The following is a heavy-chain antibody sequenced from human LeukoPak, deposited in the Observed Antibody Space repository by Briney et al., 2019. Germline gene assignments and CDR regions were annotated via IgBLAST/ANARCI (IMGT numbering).Heavy chain of an antibody. CDR3: ARGGVGATAMAHWYFDL. J-gene: IGHJ2*01. Sequence: PSETLSLTCAIYGGSFSGYYWSWIRQPPGKGLEWIGEINHSASTNYNPSLKSRVTISVDTSNCQFSLKFSTVTAADTAVYYCARGGVGATAMAHWYFDLWGRGTLVTVSS. CDR2: INHSAST. D-gene: IGHD1-26*01. V-gene: IGHV4-34*01. CDR1: GGSFSGYY.